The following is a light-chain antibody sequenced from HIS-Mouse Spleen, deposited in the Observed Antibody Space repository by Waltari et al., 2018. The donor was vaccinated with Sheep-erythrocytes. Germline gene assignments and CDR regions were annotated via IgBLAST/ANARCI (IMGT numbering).Light chain of an antibody. Sequence: SYVLTQPPSVSVAPGQTARITCGGNNIGSKSGHWYQQRPGQAPVLVVYDDSERPSGIPERFPGSNSGNTATLTIGRVEAGDEADYYGQVWDSSSDHWVFGGGTKLTVL. J-gene: IGLJ3*02. CDR1: NIGSKS. CDR3: QVWDSSSDHWV. CDR2: DDS. V-gene: IGLV3-21*02.